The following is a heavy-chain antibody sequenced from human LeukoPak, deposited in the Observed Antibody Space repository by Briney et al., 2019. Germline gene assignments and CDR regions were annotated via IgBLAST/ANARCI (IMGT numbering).Heavy chain of an antibody. CDR2: FDPEDGET. Sequence: ASVKVSCKVSGYTLTELSMHWVRQAPGKGLEWMGGFDPEDGETIYAQKFQGRVTMTEDTSTDTAYMELSSLRSEDTAVYYCATGPRYDILTGYYLGYWGQGTLVTVSS. D-gene: IGHD3-9*01. V-gene: IGHV1-24*01. CDR1: GYTLTELS. CDR3: ATGPRYDILTGYYLGY. J-gene: IGHJ4*02.